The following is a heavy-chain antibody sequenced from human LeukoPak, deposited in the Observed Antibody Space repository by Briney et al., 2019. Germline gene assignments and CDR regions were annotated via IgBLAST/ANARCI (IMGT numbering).Heavy chain of an antibody. D-gene: IGHD2-2*01. V-gene: IGHV3-23*01. CDR3: AVYCSSVTCKGKFDP. Sequence: PGGSLRLSCAASGFTFSNYAMNWVRQAPGKGLEWVSSISGDNRRTYYADSVKGRFTISRDNSKNTLYLQMNSLRVEDTAIYYCAVYCSSVTCKGKFDPWGQGTLVTVSS. CDR1: GFTFSNYA. J-gene: IGHJ5*02. CDR2: ISGDNRRT.